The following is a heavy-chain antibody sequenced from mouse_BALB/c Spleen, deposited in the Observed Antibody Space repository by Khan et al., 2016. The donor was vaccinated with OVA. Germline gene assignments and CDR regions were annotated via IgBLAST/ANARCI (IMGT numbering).Heavy chain of an antibody. CDR2: INTYTGVP. V-gene: IGHV9-3-1*01. Sequence: QIQLVQSGPELKKPGETVKISCKASGYTFTNYGMNWVKQAPGKGLEWMGWINTYTGVPTYADDFKGRFAFSLETSATTAYLQINNLKNEDTATYFCARPPYFSYVMAYWGQGTSVTVSS. J-gene: IGHJ4*01. CDR1: GYTFTNYG. CDR3: ARPPYFSYVMAY.